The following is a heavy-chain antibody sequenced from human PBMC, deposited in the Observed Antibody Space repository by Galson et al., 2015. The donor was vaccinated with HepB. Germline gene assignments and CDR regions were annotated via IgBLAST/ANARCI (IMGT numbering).Heavy chain of an antibody. J-gene: IGHJ4*02. V-gene: IGHV3-64D*06. CDR1: GFTFSSYA. CDR2: ISSNGGST. Sequence: SLRLSCAASGFTFSSYAMHWVRQAPGKGLEYVSAISSNGGSTYYADSVKGRFTISRDNSKNTLYLQMSSLRAEDTAVYYCVKDGPIAAAGFDYWGQGTLVTVSS. D-gene: IGHD6-13*01. CDR3: VKDGPIAAAGFDY.